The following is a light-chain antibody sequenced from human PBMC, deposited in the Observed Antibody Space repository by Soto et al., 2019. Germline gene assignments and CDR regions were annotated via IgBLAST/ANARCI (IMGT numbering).Light chain of an antibody. CDR3: SSYSGSDNFVV. J-gene: IGLJ2*01. CDR1: SSDVGGYNF. V-gene: IGLV2-8*01. CDR2: EVI. Sequence: QSALTQPPSASGSPGQSVTISCAGTSSDVGGYNFVSWYQQHPGKVPKLMIYEVIKRPSGVPDRFSGSKSGNTASLTVSGLHAEDDADYYCSSYSGSDNFVVFGGGTKVTVL.